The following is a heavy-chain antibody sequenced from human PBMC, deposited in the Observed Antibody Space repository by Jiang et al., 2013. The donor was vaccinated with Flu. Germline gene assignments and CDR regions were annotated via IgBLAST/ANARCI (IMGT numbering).Heavy chain of an antibody. V-gene: IGHV7-4-1*01. Sequence: FTSYAMNWVRQAPGQGLEWMGWINTNTGNPTYAQGFTGRFVFSLDTSVSTAYLQICSLKAEDTAVYYCARGTTRKLWLPGYWGQGTLVTVSS. CDR1: FTSYA. CDR3: ARGTTRKLWLPGY. CDR2: INTNTGNP. J-gene: IGHJ4*02. D-gene: IGHD5-18*01.